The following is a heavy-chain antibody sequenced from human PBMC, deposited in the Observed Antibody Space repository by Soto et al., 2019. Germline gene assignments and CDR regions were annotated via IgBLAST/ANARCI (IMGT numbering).Heavy chain of an antibody. CDR3: ARGSGVLELSYYYYGMDV. V-gene: IGHV1-69*13. Sequence: ASVKVSCKASGGTFSSYAISWVRQAPGQGLEWMGGIIPIFGTANYAQKFQGRVTITADESTSTAYMELSSLRSEDTAVYYCARGSGVLELSYYYYGMDVWGQGTTVTVSS. CDR2: IIPIFGTA. CDR1: GGTFSSYA. J-gene: IGHJ6*02. D-gene: IGHD1-7*01.